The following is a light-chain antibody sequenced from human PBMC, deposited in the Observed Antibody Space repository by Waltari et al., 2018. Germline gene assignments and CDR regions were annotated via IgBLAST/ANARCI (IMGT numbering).Light chain of an antibody. J-gene: IGLJ2*01. CDR3: ASYASGSTLVV. Sequence: QSALTQPASVSGSPGQSITISCTGASSDIGGSNFGSWYQQHPDRAPKRMIYEVTKRPQGVSNRLSGTKSDNTASLTISGLQTEDEGNYYCASYASGSTLVVFGGGTKLTVL. CDR2: EVT. CDR1: SSDIGGSNF. V-gene: IGLV2-14*01.